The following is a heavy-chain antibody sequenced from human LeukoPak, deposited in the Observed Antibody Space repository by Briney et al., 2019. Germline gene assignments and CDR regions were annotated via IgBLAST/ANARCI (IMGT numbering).Heavy chain of an antibody. J-gene: IGHJ5*02. CDR3: ARAGYTLNVVKSHWFDP. Sequence: ASVKVSCKASGYTFTSYGISWVRQAPGQGLEWMGWISAYNGDTNYAQKFQGRVTMTTDTSTRTAYMELRSLRSDDTAVYYCARAGYTLNVVKSHWFDPWGQGTLVTVSS. CDR2: ISAYNGDT. V-gene: IGHV1-18*01. D-gene: IGHD6-13*01. CDR1: GYTFTSYG.